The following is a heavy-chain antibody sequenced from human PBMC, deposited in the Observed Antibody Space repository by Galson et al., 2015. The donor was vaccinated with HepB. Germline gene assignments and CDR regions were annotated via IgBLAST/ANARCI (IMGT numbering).Heavy chain of an antibody. V-gene: IGHV6-1*01. CDR3: AQSITMVRGVIMRLDYYGMDV. Sequence: CAISGDSVSSNSAAWNWIRQSPSRGLEWLGRTYYRSKWYNDYAVSVKSRITINPDTSKNQFSLQLNSVTPEDTAVYYCAQSITMVRGVIMRLDYYGMDVWGQGTTVTVSS. CDR1: GDSVSSNSAA. J-gene: IGHJ6*02. CDR2: TYYRSKWYN. D-gene: IGHD3-10*01.